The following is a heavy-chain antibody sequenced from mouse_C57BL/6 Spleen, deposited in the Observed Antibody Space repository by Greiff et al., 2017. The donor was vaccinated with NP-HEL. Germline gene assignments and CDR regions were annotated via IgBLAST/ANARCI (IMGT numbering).Heavy chain of an antibody. CDR1: GFTFNTYA. CDR3: GRGSSYEAWFAY. D-gene: IGHD1-1*01. V-gene: IGHV10-3*01. J-gene: IGHJ3*01. Sequence: EVKRMESGGGLVQPKGSLKLSCAASGFTFNTYAMHWVRQAPGKGLEWVARIRSKSSNYATYYADSVKDRFTISRDDSQSMLYLQMNNLKTEDTAIYYCGRGSSYEAWFAYWGQGTLVTVSA. CDR2: IRSKSSNYAT.